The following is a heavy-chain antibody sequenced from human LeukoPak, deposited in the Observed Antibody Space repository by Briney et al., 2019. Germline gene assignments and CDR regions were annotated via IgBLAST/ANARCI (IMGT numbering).Heavy chain of an antibody. Sequence: ASVKVSRKASGNDFSDFYFNWVRQAHGRGLEWVGWINPHSRATHYAQRFRGRVTMEASITTDYMELNSLTSDDTAVYYCGTTSVTHTRDPWGQGTLVTVSS. CDR3: GTTSVTHTRDP. CDR1: GNDFSDFY. J-gene: IGHJ5*02. CDR2: INPHSRAT. V-gene: IGHV1-2*02. D-gene: IGHD5/OR15-5a*01.